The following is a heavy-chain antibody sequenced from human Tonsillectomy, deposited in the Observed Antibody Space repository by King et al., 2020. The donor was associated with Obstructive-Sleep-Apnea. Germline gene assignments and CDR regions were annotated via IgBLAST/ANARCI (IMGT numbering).Heavy chain of an antibody. Sequence: VQLQESGPGLVKPSETLSLTCTVSGGSISSYYWSWIRQPPGKGLEWIGYIYYSGSTNYNPSLKSRVTISVDTSKNQFSLKLSSVTAADTAVYYCARLGYYDSTVVGFDPWGQGTLVTVSS. J-gene: IGHJ5*02. D-gene: IGHD3-22*01. V-gene: IGHV4-59*08. CDR1: GGSISSYY. CDR2: IYYSGST. CDR3: ARLGYYDSTVVGFDP.